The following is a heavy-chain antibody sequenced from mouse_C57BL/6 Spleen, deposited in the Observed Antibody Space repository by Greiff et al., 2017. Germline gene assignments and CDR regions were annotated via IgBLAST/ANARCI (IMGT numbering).Heavy chain of an antibody. D-gene: IGHD3-1*01. J-gene: IGHJ4*01. V-gene: IGHV1-52*01. CDR3: ARSGSYYAMDY. CDR2: IDPSDSET. Sequence: QVQLQQPGAELVRPGSSVKLSCKASGYTFTSYWMHWVKQRPIQGLEWIGNIDPSDSETHYNQKFKDKATVTVDKSSSTAYMQLSSLTSEDSAVYFCARSGSYYAMDYWGQGTSVTVSS. CDR1: GYTFTSYW.